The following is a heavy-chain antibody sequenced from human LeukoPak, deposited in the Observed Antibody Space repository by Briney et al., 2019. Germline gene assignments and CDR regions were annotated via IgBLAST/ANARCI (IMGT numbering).Heavy chain of an antibody. CDR1: GGSFSGYY. D-gene: IGHD3-10*02. V-gene: IGHV4-34*01. CDR3: ARHVKQGGYYYYGMDV. J-gene: IGHJ6*02. Sequence: SETLSLTCAVYGGSFSGYYWSWIRQPPGKGLEWIGEINHRGSTNYNPSLKSRVTISVDTSKNQFSLKLSSVTAADTAVYYCARHVKQGGYYYYGMDVWGQGTTVTVSS. CDR2: INHRGST.